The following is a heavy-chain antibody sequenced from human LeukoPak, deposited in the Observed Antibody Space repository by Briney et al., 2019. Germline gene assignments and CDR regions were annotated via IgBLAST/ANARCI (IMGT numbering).Heavy chain of an antibody. Sequence: PGGSLRLSCAASGFTFSSYSMNWVRQAPGKGLEWVSYISSSSGTIYYADSVKGRFTISRDNAKNSLYLQMNSLRAEDTAVYYCARQGDRMAGIAARRNDYWGQGTLVTVS. CDR3: ARQGDRMAGIAARRNDY. J-gene: IGHJ4*02. CDR1: GFTFSSYS. V-gene: IGHV3-48*01. CDR2: ISSSSGTI. D-gene: IGHD6-6*01.